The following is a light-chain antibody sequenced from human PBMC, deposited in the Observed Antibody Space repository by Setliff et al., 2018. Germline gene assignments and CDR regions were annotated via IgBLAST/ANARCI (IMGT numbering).Light chain of an antibody. CDR2: NVG. V-gene: IGLV2-14*01. CDR3: ISYLYSQTLYV. CDR1: SSDVGGYNY. Sequence: QSALTQPASVSGSPGQSITISCTGTSSDVGGYNYVSWYQQHPGKAPKLMIYNVGNRPSGVSNRFSGSKSGNTASLTISGLQAEDEADYYCISYLYSQTLYVFGTGTKVTVL. J-gene: IGLJ1*01.